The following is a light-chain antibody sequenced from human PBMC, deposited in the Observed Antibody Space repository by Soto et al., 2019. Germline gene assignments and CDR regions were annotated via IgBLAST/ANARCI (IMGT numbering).Light chain of an antibody. V-gene: IGKV1-5*03. Sequence: DIPMTQSPSTLSASVGDRVTITCRASQSISSWLAWYQQKPGKAPKLLIYKASSLESGVPSRFSGSGSGTEFTITISSLQPDDFATYYCQHYNSYSTFGQGTKVEIE. CDR2: KAS. CDR3: QHYNSYST. J-gene: IGKJ1*01. CDR1: QSISSW.